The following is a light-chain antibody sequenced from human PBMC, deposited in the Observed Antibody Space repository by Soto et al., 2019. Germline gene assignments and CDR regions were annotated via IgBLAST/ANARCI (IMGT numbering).Light chain of an antibody. CDR2: GNS. V-gene: IGLV1-40*01. J-gene: IGLJ3*02. CDR1: SSNIGAGYD. CDR3: QSYDSSLSGWV. Sequence: QSVLTQPPSVSGAAGQRVTISCTGCSSNIGAGYDVHWYQQLPGTAPKVLIYGNSNRPSGVPDRFSGSKSGTSASLAITGLQAEDEADYYCQSYDSSLSGWVFGGGTKVTV.